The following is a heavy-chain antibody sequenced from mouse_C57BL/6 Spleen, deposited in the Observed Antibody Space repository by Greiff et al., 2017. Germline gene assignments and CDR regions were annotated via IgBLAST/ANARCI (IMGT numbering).Heavy chain of an antibody. V-gene: IGHV1-64*01. Sequence: QVQLQQPGAELVKPGASVKLSCKASGYTFTSYWMHWVKQRPGQGLEWIGMIHPNSGSTNYNEKFKSKATLTVDKSSSTAYMQLSRLTSEDSAVYYCERGGGETWARDYWGQGTSVTVAS. CDR1: GYTFTSYW. CDR3: ERGGGETWARDY. J-gene: IGHJ4*01. CDR2: IHPNSGST.